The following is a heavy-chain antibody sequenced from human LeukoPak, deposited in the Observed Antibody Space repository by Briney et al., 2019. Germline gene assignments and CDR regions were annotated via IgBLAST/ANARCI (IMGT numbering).Heavy chain of an antibody. CDR1: GFTFTSSA. CDR3: AAEGGSYSSPSFDY. Sequence: SVKVSCKASGFTFTSSAVQWVRQARGQRLEWIGWIVVGSGNTNYAQKFQERVTITRDMSTSTAYMELSSLRSEDTAVYYCAAEGGSYSSPSFDYWGQGTLVTVSS. J-gene: IGHJ4*02. D-gene: IGHD1-26*01. V-gene: IGHV1-58*01. CDR2: IVVGSGNT.